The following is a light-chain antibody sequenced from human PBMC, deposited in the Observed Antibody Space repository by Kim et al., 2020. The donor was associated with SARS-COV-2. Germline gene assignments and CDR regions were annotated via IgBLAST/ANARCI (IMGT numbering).Light chain of an antibody. CDR3: RQRYRTPALT. CDR1: QSISSY. V-gene: IGKV1-39*01. CDR2: AAS. Sequence: DIQMTQSPSSLSASVGDRVTITCRASQSISSYLNWYQQKPGKAPNLLIYAASSLQSGVPSRFSGSGSGTDFTLTISSLQPDDFATCYCRQRYRTPALTFGRGTKVDIK. J-gene: IGKJ1*01.